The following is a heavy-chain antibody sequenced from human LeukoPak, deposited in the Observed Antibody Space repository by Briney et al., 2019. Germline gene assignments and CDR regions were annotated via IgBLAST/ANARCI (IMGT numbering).Heavy chain of an antibody. CDR3: ARLYEGKRPPDY. J-gene: IGHJ4*02. Sequence: PSETLSLTCTVSGGSISGNSYYWGWIRQPPGKGLEWFGSISHRGNTYYNPSLRSRVTISVDTSKNQLSLKLSSVTAADTAVYYCARLYEGKRPPDYWGQGTLVTVSS. CDR1: GGSISGNSYY. CDR2: ISHRGNT. V-gene: IGHV4-39*01. D-gene: IGHD2-8*01.